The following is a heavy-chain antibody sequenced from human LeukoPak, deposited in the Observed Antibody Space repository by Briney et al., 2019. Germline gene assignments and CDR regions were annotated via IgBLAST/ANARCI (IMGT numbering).Heavy chain of an antibody. CDR3: ARDRLRTWYLDI. D-gene: IGHD2-8*01. V-gene: IGHV3-48*01. J-gene: IGHJ2*01. CDR1: GFTLSGYS. Sequence: PGGSLRLSCAASGFTLSGYSLNWVRQAPGKGLEWISYVSGSGGTIYYADSVMGRFTISRDNAKNSLYLQMNSLRAEDTAVYYCARDRLRTWYLDIWGRGTLVTVSS. CDR2: VSGSGGTI.